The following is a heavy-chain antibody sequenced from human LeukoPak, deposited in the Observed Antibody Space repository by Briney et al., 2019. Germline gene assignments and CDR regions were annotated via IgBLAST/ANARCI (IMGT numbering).Heavy chain of an antibody. V-gene: IGHV3-23*01. CDR3: AKSKVVAATMGRFDY. D-gene: IGHD2-15*01. Sequence: GGSLRLSCAASGFTFSSYAMNWVRQAPGKGLEWVSTISGSDGSTYYADSVKGRFTISSDNSKNTLYLQMNSLRAEDTAVYYCAKSKVVAATMGRFDYWGQGTLVTVSS. CDR2: ISGSDGST. J-gene: IGHJ4*02. CDR1: GFTFSSYA.